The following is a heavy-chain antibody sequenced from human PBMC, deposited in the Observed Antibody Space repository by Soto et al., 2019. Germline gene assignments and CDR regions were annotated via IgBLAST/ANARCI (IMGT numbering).Heavy chain of an antibody. CDR2: ISSSSSYT. V-gene: IGHV3-11*05. D-gene: IGHD3-9*01. J-gene: IGHJ3*02. CDR3: ARDADILTGSDAFDI. CDR1: GFTFSDYY. Sequence: PGGSLRLSCAASGFTFSDYYMSWIRQAPGKGLEWVSYISSSSSYTNYADSVKGRFTISRDNAKSSLYLQMNSLRAEDTAVYYCARDADILTGSDAFDIWGQGTMVTVSS.